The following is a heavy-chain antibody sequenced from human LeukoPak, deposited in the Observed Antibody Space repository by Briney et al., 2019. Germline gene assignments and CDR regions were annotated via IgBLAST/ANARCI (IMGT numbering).Heavy chain of an antibody. CDR2: INPNSGGT. J-gene: IGHJ4*02. V-gene: IGHV1-2*02. Sequence: ASVKVSCKASGYTFTGYYMHWVRQAPGQELEWMGWINPNSGGTNYAQKFQGRVTMTRDTSISTAYMELSRLRSDDTAVYYCAREPASYYDSSGYYHYWGQGTLVTVSS. CDR1: GYTFTGYY. D-gene: IGHD3-22*01. CDR3: AREPASYYDSSGYYHY.